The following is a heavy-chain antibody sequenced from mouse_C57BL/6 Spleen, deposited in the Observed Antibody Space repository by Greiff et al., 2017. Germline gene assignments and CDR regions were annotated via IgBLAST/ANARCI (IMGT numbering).Heavy chain of an antibody. CDR3: ARQGSMDGLPFDD. CDR1: GFTFSSYG. CDR2: ISSGGSYT. J-gene: IGHJ2*01. D-gene: IGHD2-4*01. Sequence: EVKVVESGGDLVKPGGSLKLSCAASGFTFSSYGMSWVRQTPDKRLEWVATISSGGSYTYYPDSLKGRFTISRDNANNTLYLQMSSLKSEDTAMYYCARQGSMDGLPFDDWGQGTTLTVAS. V-gene: IGHV5-6*01.